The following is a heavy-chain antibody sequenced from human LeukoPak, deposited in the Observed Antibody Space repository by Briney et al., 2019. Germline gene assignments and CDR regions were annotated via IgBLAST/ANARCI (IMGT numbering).Heavy chain of an antibody. J-gene: IGHJ3*02. CDR1: GFTFRSYA. Sequence: GGSLRLSCATSGFTFRSYAVSWVRQAPGKGLEWVSAISSSGGSTYDADSVKGRFTISRDNSKNTLFLRMNSLRAEDTAVYYCAKPNSGYTAFHIWGQGTMVTVSS. CDR3: AKPNSGYTAFHI. D-gene: IGHD3-22*01. V-gene: IGHV3-23*01. CDR2: ISSSGGST.